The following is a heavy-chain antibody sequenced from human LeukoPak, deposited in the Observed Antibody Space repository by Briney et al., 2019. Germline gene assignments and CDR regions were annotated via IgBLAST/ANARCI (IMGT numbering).Heavy chain of an antibody. J-gene: IGHJ4*02. Sequence: GGSLRLSCAASGSTVSSNYMSWVRQAPGKGLEWVSIIYSGGTTYYADSVKGRFTISRDNSKHTLYLQMNSLRAEDTAVYYCAREVLDTAMALGYWGQGTLVTVSS. CDR2: IYSGGTT. V-gene: IGHV3-66*01. D-gene: IGHD5-18*01. CDR1: GSTVSSNY. CDR3: AREVLDTAMALGY.